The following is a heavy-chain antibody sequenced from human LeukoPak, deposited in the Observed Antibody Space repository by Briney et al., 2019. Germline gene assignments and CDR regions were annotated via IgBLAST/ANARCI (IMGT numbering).Heavy chain of an antibody. CDR1: GFTFSSYW. D-gene: IGHD3-3*01. V-gene: IGHV3-74*01. CDR3: ARARFWSGVNWFDP. CDR2: INSDGSST. J-gene: IGHJ5*02. Sequence: GGSLRLSCAASGFTFSSYWMHWVRQAPGKGLVWVSRINSDGSSTSYADSVKGRFTISRDNAKNTLYLQMNSLRAEDTAVYYCARARFWSGVNWFDPWGQGTLVTASS.